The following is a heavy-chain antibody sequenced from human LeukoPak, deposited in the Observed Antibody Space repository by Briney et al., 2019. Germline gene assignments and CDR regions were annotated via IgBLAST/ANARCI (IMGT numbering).Heavy chain of an antibody. CDR2: IIWNGGSR. CDR1: GFTLSSYA. J-gene: IGHJ4*02. CDR3: ARSRHSYDSTGFPHY. V-gene: IGHV3-20*04. D-gene: IGHD3-22*01. Sequence: GGSLGLSCVASGFTLSSYAMSWVRQAPGKGLEWVSGIIWNGGSRGYADSVKGRFTISGDNARNSLYLQMNSLRAEDTALYYCARSRHSYDSTGFPHYWGQGTLVTVSS.